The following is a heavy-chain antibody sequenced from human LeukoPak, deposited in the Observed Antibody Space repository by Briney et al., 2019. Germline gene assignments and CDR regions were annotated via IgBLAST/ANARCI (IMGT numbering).Heavy chain of an antibody. J-gene: IGHJ6*03. D-gene: IGHD6-13*01. CDR2: IYHSGST. CDR1: GYSISSGYY. Sequence: SETLSLTCTVSGYSISSGYYWGWIRQPPGKGLEWIGSIYHSGSTYYNPSLKSRVTISVDTSKNQFSLKLSSVTAADTAVYYCASLPIPPAGTYYYYYYMDVWGKGTTVTVSS. CDR3: ASLPIPPAGTYYYYYYMDV. V-gene: IGHV4-38-2*02.